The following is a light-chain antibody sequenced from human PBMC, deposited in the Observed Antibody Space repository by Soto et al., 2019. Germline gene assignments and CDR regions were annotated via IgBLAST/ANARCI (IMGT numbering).Light chain of an antibody. J-gene: IGLJ1*01. V-gene: IGLV2-14*01. CDR3: SSYITTKNCV. Sequence: QSVLTQPASVSGSPGQSITISCTGTSSDVGGYNYVSWYQRQAGKAPKLLIYEVNYRPSGVSDRFSGSKYGTTASLTISGLQDEEEADYYCSSYITTKNCVFGTGTKVTV. CDR1: SSDVGGYNY. CDR2: EVN.